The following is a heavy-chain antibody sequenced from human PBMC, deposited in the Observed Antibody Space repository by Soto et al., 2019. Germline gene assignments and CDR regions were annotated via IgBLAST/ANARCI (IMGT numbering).Heavy chain of an antibody. J-gene: IGHJ6*03. V-gene: IGHV1-18*01. CDR3: ARGYSNYEDHYYYYYYMDV. Sequence: GASVKVSCKASGYTFTSYGISWGRQAPGQRLEWMGWISAYNGNTNYAQKLQGRVTMTTDTSTSTVYMELSSLRSEDTAVYYCARGYSNYEDHYYYYYYMDVWGKGTTVTVSS. CDR1: GYTFTSYG. CDR2: ISAYNGNT. D-gene: IGHD4-4*01.